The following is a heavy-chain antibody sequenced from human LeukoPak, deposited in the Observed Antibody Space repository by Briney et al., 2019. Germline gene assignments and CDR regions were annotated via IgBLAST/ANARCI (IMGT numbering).Heavy chain of an antibody. Sequence: TGGSLRLSCAASGFTFSSYAMSWVRQAPGKGLEWVSAISGSGGSTYYADSVKGRFTISRDNSKNTLYLQMNSPRAEDTAVYYCAKDGYDSSGYYTTPFDYWGQGTLVTVSS. CDR1: GFTFSSYA. D-gene: IGHD3-22*01. CDR2: ISGSGGST. CDR3: AKDGYDSSGYYTTPFDY. J-gene: IGHJ4*02. V-gene: IGHV3-23*01.